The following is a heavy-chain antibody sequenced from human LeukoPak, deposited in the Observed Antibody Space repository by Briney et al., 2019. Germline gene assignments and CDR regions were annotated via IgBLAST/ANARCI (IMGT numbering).Heavy chain of an antibody. CDR3: ARNILFAFDI. CDR1: GLTVSSSY. V-gene: IGHV3-53*01. CDR2: IYNDGST. Sequence: GRSLRLSCAASGLTVSSSYMSWVRQAPGKGLEWVSIIYNDGSTYYPDSMKGGFTTSRDNTKNTLYLQVNSLRAEDAAMYYCARNILFAFDIWGQGTMVTVSS. J-gene: IGHJ3*02.